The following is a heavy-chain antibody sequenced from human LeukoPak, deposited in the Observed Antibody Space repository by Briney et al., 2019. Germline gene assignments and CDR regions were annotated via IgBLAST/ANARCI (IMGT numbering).Heavy chain of an antibody. CDR2: IYPRDGST. J-gene: IGHJ4*02. V-gene: IGHV1-46*01. CDR1: GYTFTSNY. Sequence: GASVKVSCKASGYTFTSNYIHWVRQAPGQGLEWMGMIYPRDGSTSYAQKFQGRVTVTRDTSTGTVHMELSGLRSEDTAVYYCARDQEGFDYWGQGTLVTVPS. CDR3: ARDQEGFDY.